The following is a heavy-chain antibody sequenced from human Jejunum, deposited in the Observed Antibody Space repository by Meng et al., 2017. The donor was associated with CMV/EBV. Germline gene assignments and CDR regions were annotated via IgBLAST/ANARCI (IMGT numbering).Heavy chain of an antibody. CDR1: GFRFSDYK. CDR3: ARGWSWSLDY. J-gene: IGHJ4*02. V-gene: IGHV3-7*01. Sequence: SCEASGFRFSDYKMNWVRQAPGKGLEWVANIKEDGSEKYYVDSVEGRFTISRDNAKNSLYLQMNTLRAEETAVYYCARGWSWSLDYWGQGTLVTVSS. D-gene: IGHD1-26*01. CDR2: IKEDGSEK.